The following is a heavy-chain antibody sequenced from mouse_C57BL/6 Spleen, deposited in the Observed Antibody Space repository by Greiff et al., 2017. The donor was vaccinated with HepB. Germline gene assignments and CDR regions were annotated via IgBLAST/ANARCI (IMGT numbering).Heavy chain of an antibody. V-gene: IGHV1-61*01. J-gene: IGHJ4*01. Sequence: QVQLQQPGAELVRPGSSVKLSCKASGYTFTSYWMDGVKQRPGQGLEWIGNIYPSDSETHYNQKFKDKATLTVDKSSSTAYMQLSSLTSEDSAVYYGAQTQYGSSFYYAMDYWGQGTSVTVSS. CDR1: GYTFTSYW. D-gene: IGHD1-1*01. CDR2: IYPSDSET. CDR3: AQTQYGSSFYYAMDY.